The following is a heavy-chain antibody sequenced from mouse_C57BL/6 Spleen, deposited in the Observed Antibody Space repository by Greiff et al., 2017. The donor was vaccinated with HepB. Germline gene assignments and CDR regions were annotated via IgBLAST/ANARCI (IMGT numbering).Heavy chain of an antibody. V-gene: IGHV1-39*01. CDR3: ACITTVVAEPWYFDY. CDR1: GYSFTDYN. CDR2: INPNYGTT. D-gene: IGHD1-1*01. J-gene: IGHJ2*01. Sequence: EVQLKQSGPELVKPGASVKISCKASGYSFTDYNMNWVKQSNGKSLEWIGVINPNYGTTSYNQKFKGKATLTVDQSSSTAYMQLNSLTSEDSAVYYCACITTVVAEPWYFDYWGQGTTLTVSS.